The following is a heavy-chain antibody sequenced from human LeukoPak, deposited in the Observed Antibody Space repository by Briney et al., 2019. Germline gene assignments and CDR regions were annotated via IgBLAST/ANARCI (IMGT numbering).Heavy chain of an antibody. Sequence: PSETLSLTCTVSGGSISSGDYYWSWIRQPPGKGLEWIGYIYYSGSTYYNPSLKSRVTISVDTSKNQFSLKLSSVTAADTAVYYCARHYYGSGSYYSHGMDVWGQGTTVTVSS. CDR3: ARHYYGSGSYYSHGMDV. V-gene: IGHV4-30-4*01. D-gene: IGHD3-10*01. CDR1: GGSISSGDYY. CDR2: IYYSGST. J-gene: IGHJ6*02.